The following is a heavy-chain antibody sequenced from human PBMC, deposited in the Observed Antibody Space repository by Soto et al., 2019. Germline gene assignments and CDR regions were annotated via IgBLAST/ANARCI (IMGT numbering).Heavy chain of an antibody. CDR2: VTHDGTER. J-gene: IGHJ4*02. Sequence: QVQLVASGGGVVQPGRSLSLSCAASGFTLSGHGLHWVRQAPGKGLEWVAVVTHDGTERHYPDSVKGRFTITRDISKNTFLVQVNSRRVEDTALYSCAREKKSGYYRTVEYWGQGTLVTVSS. D-gene: IGHD3-10*01. CDR1: GFTLSGHG. V-gene: IGHV3-30*03. CDR3: AREKKSGYYRTVEY.